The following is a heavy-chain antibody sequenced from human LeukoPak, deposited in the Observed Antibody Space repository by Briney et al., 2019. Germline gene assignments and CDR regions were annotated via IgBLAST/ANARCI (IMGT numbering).Heavy chain of an antibody. Sequence: SETLSLTCSVSGIPLSNYYWNWIRQSPGKGLEWIGYIYYSGSADYNPSLKSRVTMSIDMSKRQFSLELSSVTAADTAVYYCARGGVVGTMLRGINWFDPWGPGTLVAESS. CDR3: ARGGVVGTMLRGINWFDP. J-gene: IGHJ5*02. D-gene: IGHD3-10*01. CDR1: GIPLSNYY. V-gene: IGHV4-59*01. CDR2: IYYSGSA.